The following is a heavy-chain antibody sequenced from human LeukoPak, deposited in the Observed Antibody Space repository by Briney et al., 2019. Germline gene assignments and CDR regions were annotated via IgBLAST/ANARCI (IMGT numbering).Heavy chain of an antibody. D-gene: IGHD5-18*01. CDR2: ISSSSSYI. V-gene: IGHV3-21*01. J-gene: IGHJ4*02. CDR1: GFTFSSYS. Sequence: GGSLRLSCAASGFTFSSYSMNWVRQAPGKGLEWVSSISSSSSYIYYADSVKGRFTISRDNAKNSLYLQMNSLRAEDTAVYYCARGGSDTAMATFDYWGQGTLVTVSS. CDR3: ARGGSDTAMATFDY.